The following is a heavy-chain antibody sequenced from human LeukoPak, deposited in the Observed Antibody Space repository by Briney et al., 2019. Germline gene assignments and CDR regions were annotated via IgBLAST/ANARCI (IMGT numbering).Heavy chain of an antibody. J-gene: IGHJ4*02. CDR2: IYYSGST. Sequence: PSQTLSLTCAVSGGSISSGGYYWSWIRQPPGKGLEWIGYIYYSGSTNYNPSLKSRVTISVDTSKSQFSLKLSSVTAADTAVYYCARGSYDSSGFRDWGQGTLVTVSS. CDR3: ARGSYDSSGFRD. V-gene: IGHV4-61*08. D-gene: IGHD3-22*01. CDR1: GGSISSGGYY.